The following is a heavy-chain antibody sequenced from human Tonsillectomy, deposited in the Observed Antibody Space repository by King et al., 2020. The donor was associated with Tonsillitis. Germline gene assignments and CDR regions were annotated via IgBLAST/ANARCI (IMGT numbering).Heavy chain of an antibody. V-gene: IGHV1-69*01. Sequence: QLVQSGAEVKKPGSSVKVSCKASGGTFSSYAISWVRQAPGQGLEWMGGIIPIFGTTNYAQKFKGRVTISADESTSTAYMELSSLRSEDTAVYYCARQRSVGSLFDYWGQGTLATVSS. D-gene: IGHD2-15*01. J-gene: IGHJ4*02. CDR1: GGTFSSYA. CDR3: ARQRSVGSLFDY. CDR2: IIPIFGTT.